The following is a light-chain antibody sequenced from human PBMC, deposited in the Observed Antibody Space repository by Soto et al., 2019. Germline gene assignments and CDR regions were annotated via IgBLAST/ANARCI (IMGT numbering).Light chain of an antibody. CDR1: QSISSW. J-gene: IGKJ1*01. Sequence: DVHMTHSPSTLSASVGYRVTITFLSSQSISSWLAWYQQKPGKAPKLLIYDASSLESGVPSRFSGSGSGTEFTLTISSLQPEDFATYYCQQLYNYPRTFGQGTRVDNK. CDR3: QQLYNYPRT. V-gene: IGKV1-5*01. CDR2: DAS.